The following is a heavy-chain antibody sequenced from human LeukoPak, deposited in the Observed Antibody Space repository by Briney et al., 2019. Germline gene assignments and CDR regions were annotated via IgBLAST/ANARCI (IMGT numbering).Heavy chain of an antibody. D-gene: IGHD3-10*01. CDR2: TRNKANSHTT. V-gene: IGHV3-72*01. J-gene: IGHJ6*03. CDR1: GFTFSDHY. Sequence: PGGSLRLSCAASGFTFSDHYMDWVRQAPGKGLEWVGRTRNKANSHTTEYAASVKGRFTISRDNAKNSLYLQMNSLRAEDTAVYYCARASALWFGELHYYMDVWGKGTTVTVSS. CDR3: ARASALWFGELHYYMDV.